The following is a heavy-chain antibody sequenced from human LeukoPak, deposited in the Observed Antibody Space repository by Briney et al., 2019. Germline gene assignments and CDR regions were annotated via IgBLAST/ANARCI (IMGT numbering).Heavy chain of an antibody. CDR1: GVSFNDYY. D-gene: IGHD4-17*01. J-gene: IGHJ4*02. CDR2: INHSGYT. CDR3: ARMTTGHDY. V-gene: IGHV4-34*01. Sequence: PSETLSLTCAVSGVSFNDYYWSWVRQTPGKGLEWIGEINHSGYTNDSPSLKSRVTLSIDTSRKQFSLNLRSVAVADTGIYYCARMTTGHDYWGQGTLVTVSS.